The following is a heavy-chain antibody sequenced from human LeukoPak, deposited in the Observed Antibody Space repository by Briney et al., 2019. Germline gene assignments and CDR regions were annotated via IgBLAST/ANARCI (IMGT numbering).Heavy chain of an antibody. CDR3: ASINSGSYFVRSSEFDY. Sequence: GGSLRLSCAASGFTFSSYTMHWVRQAPGKGLEYVSAISSNGGSIFYANSVKGRFTISRDNSKNTLYLQMNSLRAEDTAVYYCASINSGSYFVRSSEFDYWGQGTLVTVSS. D-gene: IGHD1-26*01. CDR2: ISSNGGSI. CDR1: GFTFSSYT. J-gene: IGHJ4*02. V-gene: IGHV3-64*01.